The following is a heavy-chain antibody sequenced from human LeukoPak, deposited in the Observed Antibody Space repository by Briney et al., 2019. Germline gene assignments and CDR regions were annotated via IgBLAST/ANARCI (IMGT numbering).Heavy chain of an antibody. CDR2: VSYDGSNK. J-gene: IGHJ6*04. CDR3: ARDKGYYYGMDV. Sequence: GRSLRLSCAASEFTFNTFGMHWVRQAPGKGLEWLALVSYDGSNKWYADSVKGRFTISRDNSKNTLYLQMNSLRAEDTAVYYCARDKGYYYGMDVWGKGTTVTVSS. CDR1: EFTFNTFG. V-gene: IGHV3-30*03.